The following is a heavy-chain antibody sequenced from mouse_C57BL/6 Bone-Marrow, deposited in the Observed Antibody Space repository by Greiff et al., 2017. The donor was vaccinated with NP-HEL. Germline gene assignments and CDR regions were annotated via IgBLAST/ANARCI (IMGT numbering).Heavy chain of an antibody. CDR3: ARELLPLMDY. CDR2: IDPSDSYT. CDR1: GYTFTSYW. J-gene: IGHJ4*01. D-gene: IGHD1-1*01. Sequence: QVQLQQPGAELVRPGTSVKLSCKASGYTFTSYWMHWVKQRPGQGLAWIGVIDPSDSYTNYNQKFKGKATLTVATSSSTAYMQLSSLTSEDSAVYYCARELLPLMDYWGQGTSVTVSS. V-gene: IGHV1-59*01.